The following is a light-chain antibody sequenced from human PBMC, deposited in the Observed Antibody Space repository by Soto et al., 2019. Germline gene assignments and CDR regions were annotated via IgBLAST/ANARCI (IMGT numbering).Light chain of an antibody. CDR3: QSYDSSNVV. Sequence: NFMLTQPHSVSESPGKTVTISCTGSSGSIASNYVQWYQQRPGSAPTTVIYEDNQRPSGVPDRFSGSIDSSSNSASLTISGQKTEDEADYYCQSYDSSNVVFGGGTKLTVL. CDR2: EDN. J-gene: IGLJ2*01. V-gene: IGLV6-57*02. CDR1: SGSIASNY.